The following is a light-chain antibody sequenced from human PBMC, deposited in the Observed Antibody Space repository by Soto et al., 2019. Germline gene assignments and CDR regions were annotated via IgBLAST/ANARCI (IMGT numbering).Light chain of an antibody. J-gene: IGKJ1*01. CDR3: KQSFSTPRT. CDR2: GAS. Sequence: DIQMTQSPSSLSASVGDRVTITCPASQSISTCLAWYQQKPGKAHKLLIYGASSLQSGVQSRFSGSGSGTDFTLTISSLQPEDFGTYYCKQSFSTPRTFGQGTKVDIK. V-gene: IGKV1-39*01. CDR1: QSISTC.